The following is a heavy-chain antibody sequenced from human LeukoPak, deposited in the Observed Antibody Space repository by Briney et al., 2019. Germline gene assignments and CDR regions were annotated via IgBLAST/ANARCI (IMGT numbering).Heavy chain of an antibody. CDR3: ARDDSYYDFWSGYSGNWFDP. CDR1: GGSISSGSYY. V-gene: IGHV4-61*02. D-gene: IGHD3-3*01. CDR2: IYTSGST. Sequence: PSQILSLTCTVSGGSISSGSYYWSWIRQPAGKGLEWIGRIYTSGSTNYNPSLKSRVTISVDTSKNQFSLKLSSVTAADTAVYYCARDDSYYDFWSGYSGNWFDPWGQGTLVTVSS. J-gene: IGHJ5*02.